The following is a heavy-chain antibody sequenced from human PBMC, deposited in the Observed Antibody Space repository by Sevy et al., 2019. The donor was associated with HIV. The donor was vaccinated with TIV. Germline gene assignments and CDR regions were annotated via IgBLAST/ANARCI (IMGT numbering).Heavy chain of an antibody. J-gene: IGHJ4*02. D-gene: IGHD6-13*01. CDR1: GFTFGDYC. Sequence: GGSLRLSCTASGFTFGDYCMSWVRQAPGKGLEWVAFLKSDVYGGTVDHAASVGGRFVISRDDSKSIAYLQMNVLKDEETGFYYCTGWQAADSIFDYWGQGALVTVSS. V-gene: IGHV3-49*04. CDR2: LKSDVYGGTV. CDR3: TGWQAADSIFDY.